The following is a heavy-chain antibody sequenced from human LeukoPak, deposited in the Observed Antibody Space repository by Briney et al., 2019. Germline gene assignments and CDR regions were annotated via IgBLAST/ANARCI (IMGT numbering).Heavy chain of an antibody. CDR2: IYYSGST. CDR1: GESISGFY. V-gene: IGHV4-59*08. J-gene: IGHJ3*02. CDR3: ARHQWVPAFDI. D-gene: IGHD1-26*01. Sequence: SETLSLTCTASGESISGFYWNWIRQPPGKGLEWIGYIYYSGSTNYNPSLESRVTISIDTSKNQFSLKLSSVTAADTAVYYCARHQWVPAFDIWGQGTMVTVSS.